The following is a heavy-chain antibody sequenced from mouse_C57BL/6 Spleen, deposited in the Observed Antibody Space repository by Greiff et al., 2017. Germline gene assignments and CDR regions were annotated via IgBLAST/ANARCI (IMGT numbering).Heavy chain of an antibody. CDR1: GFNTKNTY. CDR3: ARSTHYYGSSYAFAY. J-gene: IGHJ3*01. CDR2: IDPANGNT. D-gene: IGHD1-1*01. Sequence: VQLQQSVAELVRPGASVKLSCTASGFNTKNTYMHWVKQRPEQGLEWIGRIDPANGNTKSAPKFPGKATITADTSSNTAYLQLSSLTSEDTAIYYCARSTHYYGSSYAFAYWGQGTLVTVSA. V-gene: IGHV14-3*01.